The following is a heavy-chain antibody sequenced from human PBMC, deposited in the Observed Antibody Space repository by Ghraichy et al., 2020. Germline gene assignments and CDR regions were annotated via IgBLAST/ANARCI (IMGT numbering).Heavy chain of an antibody. CDR1: GGSFSDYY. CDR3: ARRKKTSGYYDGVFDS. CDR2: INGGGDT. J-gene: IGHJ4*02. D-gene: IGHD3-22*01. Sequence: SETLSLTCTVYGGSFSDYYWNWIRQTPGKGLEWIGEINGGGDTNYNPSLNSRVTTSIDTSKLQFSLKLSSVTAADTAVYFCARRKKTSGYYDGVFDSWGQGTLVTVSS. V-gene: IGHV4-34*01.